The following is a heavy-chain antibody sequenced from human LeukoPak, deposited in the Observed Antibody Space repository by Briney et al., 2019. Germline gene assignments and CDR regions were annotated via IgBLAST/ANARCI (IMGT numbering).Heavy chain of an antibody. CDR2: ISGSGGST. V-gene: IGHV3-23*01. CDR1: GFTFSSYA. J-gene: IGHJ4*02. CDR3: AREARKQLGYGDYFDY. D-gene: IGHD4-17*01. Sequence: GGSLRLSCAASGFTFSSYAMSWVRQAPGKGLEWVSAISGSGGSTYYADSVKGRFTISRDNSKNTLYLQMNSLRAEDTAVYYCAREARKQLGYGDYFDYWGQGTLVTVSS.